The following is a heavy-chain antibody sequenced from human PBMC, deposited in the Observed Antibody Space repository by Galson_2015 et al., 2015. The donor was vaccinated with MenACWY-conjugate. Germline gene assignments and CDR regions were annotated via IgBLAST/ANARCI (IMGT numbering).Heavy chain of an antibody. D-gene: IGHD2-15*01. CDR1: GGSLSGYY. Sequence: LSLTCALYGGSLSGYYWSWIRQSPGKGLEWIGEINHSGSNIFNPSLKRRVTMSVDTSKTQFSLKLTSVTAADTAIYYCVRHVIQGYLWSQGTQVAVSS. CDR3: VRHVIQGYL. V-gene: IGHV4-34*01. J-gene: IGHJ4*02. CDR2: INHSGSN.